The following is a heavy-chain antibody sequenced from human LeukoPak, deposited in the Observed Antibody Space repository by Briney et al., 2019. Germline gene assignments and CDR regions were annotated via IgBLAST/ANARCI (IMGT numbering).Heavy chain of an antibody. J-gene: IGHJ4*02. CDR2: IIPILDLT. CDR1: GGTFNHFD. CDR3: ARDSGRPPTSFDY. Sequence: SVKVSCEASGGTFNHFDINWVRQAPGQGLEWMGRIIPILDLTKYAPKIQDRVTITADKSTSTAYMELNSLRSEDTAVYFCARDSGRPPTSFDYWGQGTLVTVSS. V-gene: IGHV1-69*04. D-gene: IGHD1-1*01.